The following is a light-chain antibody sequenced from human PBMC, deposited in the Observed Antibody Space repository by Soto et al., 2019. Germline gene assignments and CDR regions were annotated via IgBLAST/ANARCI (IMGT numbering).Light chain of an antibody. CDR1: SSDIGGYNY. Sequence: QSALTQPPSASGSPGQSVTISCTGTSSDIGGYNYVSWYQQPPGKAPKLMIYEVTKRPSGVPDRFSGAKSGNTACLTVSGLQAEDEADYYCTSFAGNFNVVFGGGTKLTVL. CDR2: EVT. J-gene: IGLJ2*01. CDR3: TSFAGNFNVV. V-gene: IGLV2-8*01.